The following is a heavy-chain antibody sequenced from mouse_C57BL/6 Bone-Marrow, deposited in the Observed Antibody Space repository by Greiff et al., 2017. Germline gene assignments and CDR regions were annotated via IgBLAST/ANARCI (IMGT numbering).Heavy chain of an antibody. Sequence: QVQLQQPGAELVKPGASVKMSCKASGYTFTSYWITWVKQRPGQGLEWIGDIYPGSGSTNYNEKFKSKATLTVDTSSSTAYMQLSSLTSEDSAVYYCARSGNYYGSRWYFDVWGTGTTVTVSS. CDR2: IYPGSGST. J-gene: IGHJ1*03. D-gene: IGHD1-1*01. V-gene: IGHV1-55*01. CDR3: ARSGNYYGSRWYFDV. CDR1: GYTFTSYW.